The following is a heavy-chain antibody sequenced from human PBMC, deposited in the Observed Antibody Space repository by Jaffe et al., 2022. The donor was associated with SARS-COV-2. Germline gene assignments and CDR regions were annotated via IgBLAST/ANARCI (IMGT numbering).Heavy chain of an antibody. CDR1: GFTFSSYW. V-gene: IGHV3-7*01. D-gene: IGHD1-1*01. CDR2: IKEDGSEK. J-gene: IGHJ4*02. CDR3: ARVRDAYNLLDY. Sequence: EVQLVESGENLVQPGGSLRLSCAASGFTFSSYWMSWVRQAPGKGLEWVANIKEDGSEKSYVDSVKGRFTISRDNAKNSLYLQMNSLRAEDTAVYYCARVRDAYNLLDYWGQGTLVTVSS.